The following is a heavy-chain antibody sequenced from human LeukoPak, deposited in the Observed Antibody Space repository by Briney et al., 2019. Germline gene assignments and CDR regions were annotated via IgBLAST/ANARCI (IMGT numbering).Heavy chain of an antibody. CDR2: IYHSGST. V-gene: IGHV4-59*12. CDR1: GGSISSYY. D-gene: IGHD3-3*02. Sequence: SETLSLTCTVSGGSISSYYWSWIRQPPGKGLEWIGYIYHSGSTYYNPSLKSRVTISVDRSKNQFSLKLSSVTAADTAVYYCARAELAESAEDAFDIWGQGTMVTVSS. CDR3: ARAELAESAEDAFDI. J-gene: IGHJ3*02.